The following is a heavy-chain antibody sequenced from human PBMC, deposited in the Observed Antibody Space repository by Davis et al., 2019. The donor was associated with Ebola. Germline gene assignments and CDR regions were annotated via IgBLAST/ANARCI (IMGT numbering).Heavy chain of an antibody. CDR1: GFTFSSYG. CDR3: AKDLGYYGVDV. J-gene: IGHJ6*02. V-gene: IGHV3-30*02. CDR2: IRNDGTKK. Sequence: GGSLRLSCAASGFTFSSYGMYWVRQAPGKGLEWVAFIRNDGTKKYHADSVKGRFTISRDNSKNTLYLQVNSLRADDAAVYYCAKDLGYYGVDVWGQGTTVTVS.